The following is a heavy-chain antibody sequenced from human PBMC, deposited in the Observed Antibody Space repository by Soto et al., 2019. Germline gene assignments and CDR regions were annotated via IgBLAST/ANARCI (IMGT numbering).Heavy chain of an antibody. D-gene: IGHD3-3*01. Sequence: GGALRLSCAASGFTFSSYSMNWVRQAPGKGLEWVSSISSSSSYIYYADSVKGRFTISRDNAKNSLYLQMNSLRAEDTAVYYCAREGITKLDPWGQGTLVTVSS. V-gene: IGHV3-21*01. CDR2: ISSSSSYI. J-gene: IGHJ5*02. CDR1: GFTFSSYS. CDR3: AREGITKLDP.